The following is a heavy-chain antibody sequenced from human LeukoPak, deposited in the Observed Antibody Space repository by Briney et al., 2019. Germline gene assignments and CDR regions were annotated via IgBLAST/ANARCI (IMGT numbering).Heavy chain of an antibody. Sequence: SETLSLTCTVSGGSISSSSYYWGWIRQPPGKGLEWIGSIYYSGSTNYNPSLKSRVAISVDTSENQFSLKLSSVTAADTAVYYCARADSSSISGFDPWGQGTLVTVSS. CDR1: GGSISSSSYY. D-gene: IGHD6-6*01. V-gene: IGHV4-39*07. CDR3: ARADSSSISGFDP. J-gene: IGHJ5*02. CDR2: IYYSGST.